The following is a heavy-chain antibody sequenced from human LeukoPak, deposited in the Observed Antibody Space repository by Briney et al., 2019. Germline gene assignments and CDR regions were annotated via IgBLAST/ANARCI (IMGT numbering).Heavy chain of an antibody. D-gene: IGHD3-10*01. CDR1: GFTFSSYG. CDR3: ASLRITMVRGASLKYGMDV. CDR2: IWYDGSNK. J-gene: IGHJ6*02. Sequence: GGSLRLSCAASGFTFSSYGMHWVRQAPGKGLEWVAVIWYDGSNKYYADSVKGRFTISRDNSKNTLCLQMNSLRAEDTAVYYCASLRITMVRGASLKYGMDVWGQGTTVTVSS. V-gene: IGHV3-33*01.